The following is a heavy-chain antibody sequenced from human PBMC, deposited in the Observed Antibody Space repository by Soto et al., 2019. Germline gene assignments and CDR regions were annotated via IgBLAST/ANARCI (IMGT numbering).Heavy chain of an antibody. CDR2: VYYTGET. J-gene: IGHJ6*02. D-gene: IGHD4-17*01. V-gene: IGHV4-59*08. CDR3: VRQGIDYLHGLVDV. CDR1: SGPDRSHN. Sequence: PSETLSLTCTVSSGPDRSHNWGWIRQPPGRGLEWIGYVYYTGETAYNPSLRGRVTISADTSTNDISLTLNSVTAADTAVYYCVRQGIDYLHGLVDVWGQGTTVTVSS.